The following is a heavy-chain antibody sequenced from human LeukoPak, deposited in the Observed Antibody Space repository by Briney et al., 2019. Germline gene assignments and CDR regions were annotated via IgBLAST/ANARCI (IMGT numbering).Heavy chain of an antibody. CDR1: GYTFTGYY. CDR3: AREVDCSSPSCQLDY. J-gene: IGHJ4*02. V-gene: IGHV1-2*02. D-gene: IGHD2-2*01. CDR2: INPNSGGT. Sequence: ASVKVSCKASGYTFTGYYMHWVRQAPGQGLEWMAWINPNSGGTNYAQKFQGRVTMTRDTSITTAYPELSSLRSDDTAVYYCAREVDCSSPSCQLDYWGQGTLVTVSS.